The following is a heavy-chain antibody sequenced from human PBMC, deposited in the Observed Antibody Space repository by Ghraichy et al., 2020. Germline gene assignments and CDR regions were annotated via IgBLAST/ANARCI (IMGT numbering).Heavy chain of an antibody. CDR1: GGSINNYY. CDR3: ARESKEYDGDGYHYAL. V-gene: IGHV4-4*07. CDR2: IFITRGS. Sequence: SETLSLTCTVSGGSINNYYWGWIRQPAGEGLEWIGRIFITRGSDYNPSLKGRVTMSVDTSKNQFSLKLTSVTAADTADYFCARESKEYDGDGYHYALWGPRTLVTVSS. D-gene: IGHD3-22*01. J-gene: IGHJ4*02.